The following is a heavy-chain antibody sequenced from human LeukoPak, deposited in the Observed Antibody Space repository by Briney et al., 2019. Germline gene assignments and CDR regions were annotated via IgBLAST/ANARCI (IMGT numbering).Heavy chain of an antibody. CDR2: ISNDGRNK. CDR3: AKDLISGHDSPDH. CDR1: GFTFSNYG. Sequence: PGRSLRLSCAVSGFTFSNYGMHWVRQAPGKGLEGVAVISNDGRNKYYADSVKGRFTISRDNSKNTLYLQMNSLRAEDTAVYYCAKDLISGHDSPDHWGQGTLVTVSS. D-gene: IGHD5-12*01. V-gene: IGHV3-30*18. J-gene: IGHJ5*02.